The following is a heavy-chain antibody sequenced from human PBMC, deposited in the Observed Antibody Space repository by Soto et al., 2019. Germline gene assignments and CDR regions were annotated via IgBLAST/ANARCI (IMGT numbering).Heavy chain of an antibody. CDR1: GGSISSGGYY. CDR3: ARGRYNWNYGPFDY. Sequence: SETLSLTCTVSGGSISSGGYYWSWIRQHPGKGLEWIGYIYYSGSTYYNPSLKSRVTISVDTSKNQFSLKLSSVTAADTAVYYCARGRYNWNYGPFDYWGQRTLVTVYS. J-gene: IGHJ4*02. D-gene: IGHD1-7*01. CDR2: IYYSGST. V-gene: IGHV4-31*03.